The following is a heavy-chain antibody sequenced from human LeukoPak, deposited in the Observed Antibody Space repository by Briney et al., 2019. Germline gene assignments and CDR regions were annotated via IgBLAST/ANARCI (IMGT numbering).Heavy chain of an antibody. CDR3: ARESSYYLDY. D-gene: IGHD6-13*01. Sequence: PGGSLRLSCAASGFTFSSYAMNWVRQAPGKGLEWVSAISGSGGSTYYADSVKGRFTISRDNSKNTLYLQMNSLRDEDTAVYYCARESSYYLDYWGQGTLVTVSS. V-gene: IGHV3-23*01. CDR2: ISGSGGST. CDR1: GFTFSSYA. J-gene: IGHJ4*02.